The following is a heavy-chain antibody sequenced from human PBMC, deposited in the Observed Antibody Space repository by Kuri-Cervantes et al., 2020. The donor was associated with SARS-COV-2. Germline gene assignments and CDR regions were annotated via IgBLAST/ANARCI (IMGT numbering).Heavy chain of an antibody. J-gene: IGHJ5*02. Sequence: GSLRLSCTVSGGSISSYYWSWIRQPPGKGLEWIGEINHSGSTNYNPSLKSRVTISVDTSKNQFSLKLSSVTAADTAVYYCARCRRIAAASRWFDPWGQGTLVTDSS. D-gene: IGHD6-13*01. CDR1: GGSISSYY. V-gene: IGHV4-34*01. CDR2: INHSGST. CDR3: ARCRRIAAASRWFDP.